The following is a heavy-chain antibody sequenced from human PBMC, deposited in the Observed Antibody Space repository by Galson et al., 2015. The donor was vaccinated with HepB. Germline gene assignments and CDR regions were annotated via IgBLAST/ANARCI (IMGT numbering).Heavy chain of an antibody. CDR1: GFTFSSYG. V-gene: IGHV3-33*01. Sequence: SLRLSCAASGFTFSSYGMHWVRQAPGKGLEWVAVIWYDGSNKYYADSVKGRFTISRDNSKNTLYLQMNSLRVEDTAVYYCARDTGYFGWEPTGGSDYWGQGTLVTVSS. CDR3: ARDTGYFGWEPTGGSDY. D-gene: IGHD1-26*01. CDR2: IWYDGSNK. J-gene: IGHJ4*02.